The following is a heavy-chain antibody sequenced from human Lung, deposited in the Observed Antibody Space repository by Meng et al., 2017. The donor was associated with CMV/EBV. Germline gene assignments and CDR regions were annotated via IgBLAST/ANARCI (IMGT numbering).Heavy chain of an antibody. CDR2: INPNTGGT. Sequence: AXVXVSXXASGYTFSLYYIHWVRQAPGQGLEWMGWINPNTGGTNSAQKFQGRVTITGDTSISTAYMELSRLNSDDTALYYCARERGLGFRGTNDAFDIWGQGTXVTVSS. V-gene: IGHV1-2*02. CDR1: GYTFSLYY. CDR3: ARERGLGFRGTNDAFDI. D-gene: IGHD3-16*01. J-gene: IGHJ3*02.